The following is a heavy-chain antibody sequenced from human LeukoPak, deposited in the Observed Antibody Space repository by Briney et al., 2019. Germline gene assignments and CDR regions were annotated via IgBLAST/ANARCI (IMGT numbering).Heavy chain of an antibody. Sequence: GGSLRLSCAASGFTFSSYAMHWVRQAPGKGLEYVSAISSNGGSTYYANSVKGRFTISRDNSKNTLYLQMGSLRAEDMAVYYCARAKYYDSSDYYQCFFDYWGQGTLVTVSS. D-gene: IGHD3-22*01. V-gene: IGHV3-64*01. CDR3: ARAKYYDSSDYYQCFFDY. CDR1: GFTFSSYA. J-gene: IGHJ4*02. CDR2: ISSNGGST.